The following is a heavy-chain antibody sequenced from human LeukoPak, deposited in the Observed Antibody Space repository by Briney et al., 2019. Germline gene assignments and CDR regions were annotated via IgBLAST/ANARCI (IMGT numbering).Heavy chain of an antibody. J-gene: IGHJ3*01. CDR3: ARVRKQYYYDNSHHRDASDV. V-gene: IGHV3-20*04. D-gene: IGHD3-22*01. Sequence: GGPLRLSCAPSGFTFDVSGMNWARDVPGKGMVSVTSINWYGRNVHYAHSVEGRFTSSRDKANNSLHLQMNSLRAEDTAAYYCARVRKQYYYDNSHHRDASDVWGQGTMVIVSS. CDR2: INWYGRNV. CDR1: GFTFDVSG.